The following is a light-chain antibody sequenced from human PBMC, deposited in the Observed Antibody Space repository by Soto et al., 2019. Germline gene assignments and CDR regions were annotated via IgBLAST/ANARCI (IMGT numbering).Light chain of an antibody. CDR2: AAS. CDR1: QSISTS. J-gene: IGKJ4*01. CDR3: QQSYNSPLT. V-gene: IGKV1-39*01. Sequence: DIQMTQSPSSLSASVGDRVTITCRASQSISTSLNWYQQKPTKAPKLLIYAASSLQSGVPSRFSGSGSGTDFTLTISSLQPEDFANYYCQQSYNSPLTFGGGTRVEIK.